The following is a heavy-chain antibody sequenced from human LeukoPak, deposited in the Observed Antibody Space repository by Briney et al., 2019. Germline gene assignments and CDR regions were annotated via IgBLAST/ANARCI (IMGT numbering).Heavy chain of an antibody. CDR3: ARAPLYCSGGSCSGGNWFDP. Sequence: PGRSLRLSCAASGFTFSSYGMHWVRQAPGKGLEWVAVIWYDGSNKYYADSVKGRFTISRDNSKNTLYLQMNSLRAEDTAVYYCARAPLYCSGGSCSGGNWFDPWGQGTLVTVSS. CDR2: IWYDGSNK. V-gene: IGHV3-33*01. J-gene: IGHJ5*02. D-gene: IGHD2-15*01. CDR1: GFTFSSYG.